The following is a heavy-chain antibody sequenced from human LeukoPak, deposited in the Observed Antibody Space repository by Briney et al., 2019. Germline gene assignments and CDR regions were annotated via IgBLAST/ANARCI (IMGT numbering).Heavy chain of an antibody. J-gene: IGHJ4*02. CDR3: ARAGGSSWYRNYYFDY. CDR1: GGSISSGGYS. Sequence: PSETLSLTCAVSGGSISSGGYSWSWIRHPPGKGLEWIGYIYHSGSTYYNPSLKSRVTISVDRSKNQFSLKLSSVTAADTAVYYCARAGGSSWYRNYYFDYWGQGTLVTVSS. V-gene: IGHV4-30-2*01. D-gene: IGHD6-13*01. CDR2: IYHSGST.